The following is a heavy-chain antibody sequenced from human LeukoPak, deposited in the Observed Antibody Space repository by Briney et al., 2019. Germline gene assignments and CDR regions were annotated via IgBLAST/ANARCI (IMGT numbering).Heavy chain of an antibody. CDR3: ARDREFPPSGSSGPGGDAFDI. D-gene: IGHD6-6*01. V-gene: IGHV3-66*02. J-gene: IGHJ3*02. CDR1: GFTFSSYS. Sequence: GGSLRLSCAASGFTFSSYSMNWVRQAPGKGLEWVSVIYSGGSTYYADSVKGRFTISRDNSKNTLYLQMNSLRAEDTAVYYCARDREFPPSGSSGPGGDAFDIWGQGTMVTVSS. CDR2: IYSGGST.